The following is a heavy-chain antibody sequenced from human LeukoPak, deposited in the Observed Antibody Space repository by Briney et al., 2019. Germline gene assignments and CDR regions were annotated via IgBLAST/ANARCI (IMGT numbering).Heavy chain of an antibody. CDR2: ISPGGSDT. J-gene: IGHJ4*02. CDR3: AKRGGYETMAAFDY. Sequence: GGSLRLSCAASGFTFNNYAMSWVRQAPGKGLEWVSAISPGGSDTYYADSLRGRFTISRDNSKKTLSLQMSSLRAEGSAVYYCAKRGGYETMAAFDYWGQGTLVTVSS. CDR1: GFTFNNYA. D-gene: IGHD3-10*01. V-gene: IGHV3-23*01.